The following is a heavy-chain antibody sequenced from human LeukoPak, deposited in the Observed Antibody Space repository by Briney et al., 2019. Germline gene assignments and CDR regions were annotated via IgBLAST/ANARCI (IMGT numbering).Heavy chain of an antibody. V-gene: IGHV1-69*05. J-gene: IGHJ3*02. D-gene: IGHD3-22*01. CDR1: GGTFSSYA. Sequence: SVKVSCKASGGTFSSYAISWVRQAPGQGLEWMGGIIPIFGTANYAQKFQGRVTITTDESTSTAYMELSSLRPEDTAVYYCARAAITMIVVAHIPIPGAFDIWGQGTMVTVSS. CDR2: IIPIFGTA. CDR3: ARAAITMIVVAHIPIPGAFDI.